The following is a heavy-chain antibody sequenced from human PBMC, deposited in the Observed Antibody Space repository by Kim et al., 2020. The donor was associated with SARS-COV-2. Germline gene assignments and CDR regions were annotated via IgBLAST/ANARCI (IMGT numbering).Heavy chain of an antibody. D-gene: IGHD2-2*01. J-gene: IGHJ6*02. CDR3: ARDTVYCSSTSCYSDGMDV. Sequence: SETLSLTCTVSGGSISSYYWSWIRQPPGKGLEWIGYIYYSGSTNYNPSLKSRVTISVDTSKNQFSLKLSSVTAADTAVYYCARDTVYCSSTSCYSDGMDVWGQGTTVTVSS. CDR2: IYYSGST. CDR1: GGSISSYY. V-gene: IGHV4-59*13.